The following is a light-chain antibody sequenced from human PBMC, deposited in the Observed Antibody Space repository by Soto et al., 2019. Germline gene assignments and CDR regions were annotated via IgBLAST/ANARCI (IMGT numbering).Light chain of an antibody. V-gene: IGKV1-39*01. Sequence: DIQMTQSPSSLSASLGDTVTITCRASQSISTYLNWYQQKPGKAPKVLISDASTLQSGVPSRFRGSGGGTDFTLTIRSLQPEDLATYCCQQSYSPPWTFGRGTKVEIK. J-gene: IGKJ1*01. CDR1: QSISTY. CDR3: QQSYSPPWT. CDR2: DAS.